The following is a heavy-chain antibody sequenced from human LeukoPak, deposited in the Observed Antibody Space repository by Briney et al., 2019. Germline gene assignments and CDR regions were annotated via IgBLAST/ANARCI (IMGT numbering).Heavy chain of an antibody. CDR2: IYTSGST. Sequence: SETLSLTCTVSGGSVSSGSYYWSWIRQPAGKGLEYIGRIYTSGSTNYNPSLKSRVTMSVDTSKNQFSLKLSSVTAADTAVYYCARVRYDSSGYYCLDHWGQGTLVTVSS. J-gene: IGHJ4*02. CDR3: ARVRYDSSGYYCLDH. V-gene: IGHV4-61*02. CDR1: GGSVSSGSYY. D-gene: IGHD3-22*01.